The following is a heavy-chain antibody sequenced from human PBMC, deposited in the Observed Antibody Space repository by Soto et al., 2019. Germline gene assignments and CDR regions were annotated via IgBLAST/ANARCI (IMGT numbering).Heavy chain of an antibody. CDR3: ASEALCGADCYFFEY. CDR2: INYSGSNI. J-gene: IGHJ4*02. V-gene: IGHV3-48*03. D-gene: IGHD2-21*02. Sequence: LRLSCAASGFTFSNSEMFWVRQAPGKGLEWVSKINYSGSNIYYSKSVKGRFTISRDNAKNSLSLQMNSLTDEDTAIYYCASEALCGADCYFFEYWGPGTLVTVSS. CDR1: GFTFSNSE.